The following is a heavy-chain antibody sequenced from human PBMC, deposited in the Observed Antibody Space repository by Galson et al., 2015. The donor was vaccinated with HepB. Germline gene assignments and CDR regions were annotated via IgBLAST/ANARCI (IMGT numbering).Heavy chain of an antibody. CDR2: ISTNGATI. Sequence: SLRLSCAASGFTFSSYTMNWVRQTPGKGLQWISYISTNGATIHYADSVKGRFTVARDNAKTTMWLQMNSLRAEDTAVYYCATTKFGSGAYWTFDIWGQGTLVTVSS. V-gene: IGHV3-48*04. D-gene: IGHD4/OR15-4a*01. CDR1: GFTFSSYT. CDR3: ATTKFGSGAYWTFDI. J-gene: IGHJ3*02.